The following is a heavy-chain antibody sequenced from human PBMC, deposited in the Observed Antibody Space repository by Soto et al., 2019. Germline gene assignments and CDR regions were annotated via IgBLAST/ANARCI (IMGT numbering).Heavy chain of an antibody. D-gene: IGHD2-8*01. V-gene: IGHV3-11*01. CDR2: ISSSGSTI. CDR3: ARVRGYCTNGVCSRTRYFQD. J-gene: IGHJ1*01. Sequence: PGGSLRLSCAASGFTFSDYYMSWIRQAPGKGLEWVSYISSSGSTIYYADSVKGRFTISRDNAKNSLYLQMNSLRAEDTAVYYCARVRGYCTNGVCSRTRYFQDGGQGTLVRVSS. CDR1: GFTFSDYY.